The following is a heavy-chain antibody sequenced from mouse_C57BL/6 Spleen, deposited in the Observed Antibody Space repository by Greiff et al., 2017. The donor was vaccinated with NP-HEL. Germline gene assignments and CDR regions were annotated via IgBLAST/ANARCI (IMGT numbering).Heavy chain of an antibody. V-gene: IGHV5-17*01. J-gene: IGHJ4*01. CDR1: GFTFSDYG. CDR2: ISSGSSTI. CDR3: ARRILRGDYAMDY. D-gene: IGHD1-1*01. Sequence: EVQVVESGGGLVKPGGSLKLSCAASGFTFSDYGMHWVRQAPEKGLEWVAYISSGSSTIYYADTVKGRFTISRDNAKNTLFLQMTSLMSEDTAMYYCARRILRGDYAMDYWGQGTSVTVSS.